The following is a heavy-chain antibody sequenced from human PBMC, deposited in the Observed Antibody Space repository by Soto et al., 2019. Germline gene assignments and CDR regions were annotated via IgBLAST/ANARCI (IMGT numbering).Heavy chain of an antibody. V-gene: IGHV3-30-3*01. CDR2: ISYDGSNK. J-gene: IGHJ5*02. CDR1: GFTFSSYA. CDR3: ARVLTVRGTHNWFDP. D-gene: IGHD3-10*01. Sequence: QVQLVESGGGVVQPGRSLRLSCAASGFTFSSYAMHWVRQAPSKGLEWVAVISYDGSNKYYADSVKGRFTISRDNSKNTLYLQMNSLRAEDTAVYYCARVLTVRGTHNWFDPWGQGTLVTVSS.